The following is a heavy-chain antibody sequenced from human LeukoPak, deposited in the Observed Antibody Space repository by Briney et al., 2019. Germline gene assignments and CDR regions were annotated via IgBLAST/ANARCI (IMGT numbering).Heavy chain of an antibody. CDR3: ARDWERDYYYGMDV. CDR1: GGTFSSYA. J-gene: IGHJ6*02. D-gene: IGHD1-26*01. Sequence: SVKVSCKASGGTFSSYAISWVRQAPGQGLEWMGRIIPFLGIANYAQKFQGRVTITADKSTSTAYMELRGLRSEDTAVYYCARDWERDYYYGMDVWGQGTTVTVS. V-gene: IGHV1-69*04. CDR2: IIPFLGIA.